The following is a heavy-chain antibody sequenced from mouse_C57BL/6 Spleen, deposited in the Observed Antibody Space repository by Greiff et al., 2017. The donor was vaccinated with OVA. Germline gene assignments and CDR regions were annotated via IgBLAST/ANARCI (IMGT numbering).Heavy chain of an antibody. V-gene: IGHV1-76*01. CDR1: GYTFTDYY. CDR3: ARGLRPFDY. Sequence: QVQLQQSGAELVRPGASVKLSCKASGYTFTDYYINWVKQRPGQGLEWIARIYPGSGNTYYNEKFKGKATLTAEKSSSTAYMQLSSLTSEDSAVYFCARGLRPFDYWGQGTTLTVSS. CDR2: IYPGSGNT. D-gene: IGHD2-4*01. J-gene: IGHJ2*01.